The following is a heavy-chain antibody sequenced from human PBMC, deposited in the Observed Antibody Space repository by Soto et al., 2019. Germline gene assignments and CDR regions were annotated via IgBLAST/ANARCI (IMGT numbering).Heavy chain of an antibody. J-gene: IGHJ4*02. CDR3: AKDLGFCSGGSCYSEGYFDY. CDR2: IWYDGSNK. D-gene: IGHD2-15*01. V-gene: IGHV3-30*02. Sequence: GGSLRLSCAASGFTFSSYGMHWVRQAPGKGLEWVAVIWYDGSNKYYADSVKGRFTISRDNSKNTLYLQMNMLRTEDTAVYYCAKDLGFCSGGSCYSEGYFDYWGQGA. CDR1: GFTFSSYG.